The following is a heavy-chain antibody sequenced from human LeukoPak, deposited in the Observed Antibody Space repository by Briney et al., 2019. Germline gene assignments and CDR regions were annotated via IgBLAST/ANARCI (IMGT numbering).Heavy chain of an antibody. V-gene: IGHV4-61*01. Sequence: SETLSLTCTVSGGSVSSGSYYWSWIRQPPGKGLEWIGYIYYSGSTNYNPSLKSPVTISVDTSRNQFSLKLSSVTAADTAVYYCARAPDQYSYGYIDYWGQGTLVTVSS. CDR3: ARAPDQYSYGYIDY. D-gene: IGHD5-18*01. J-gene: IGHJ4*02. CDR2: IYYSGST. CDR1: GGSVSSGSYY.